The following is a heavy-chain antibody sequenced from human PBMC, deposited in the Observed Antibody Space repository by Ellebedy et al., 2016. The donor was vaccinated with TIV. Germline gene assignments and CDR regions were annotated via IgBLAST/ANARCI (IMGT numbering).Heavy chain of an antibody. Sequence: GESLKISCAASGFTFSNYAMSWVRQAPGKGLEWVSDFFSYDGSTHYADSVKGRFTISRDNSKNTLYLQMSSLRDEDTAVYYCAKFSGRDLRKSYLDSWGQGTLVTFSS. CDR1: GFTFSNYA. J-gene: IGHJ4*02. CDR2: FFSYDGST. D-gene: IGHD5-12*01. CDR3: AKFSGRDLRKSYLDS. V-gene: IGHV3-23*01.